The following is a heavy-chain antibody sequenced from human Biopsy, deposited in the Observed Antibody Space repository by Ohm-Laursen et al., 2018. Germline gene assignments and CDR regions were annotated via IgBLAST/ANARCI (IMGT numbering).Heavy chain of an antibody. V-gene: IGHV3-7*01. D-gene: IGHD3-22*01. Sequence: GSLRLSCAASGFSFRIYYMTWVRQTPGKGLEWVANIRGAGYEKNYVDSVEGRFTISRDNAKNSVFMQMSSMRAEDTGVYYCSRDGSSSSDSSGFRRIGQYCYHGLDDWGQGTTVTVSS. CDR2: IRGAGYEK. J-gene: IGHJ6*02. CDR3: SRDGSSSSDSSGFRRIGQYCYHGLDD. CDR1: GFSFRIYY.